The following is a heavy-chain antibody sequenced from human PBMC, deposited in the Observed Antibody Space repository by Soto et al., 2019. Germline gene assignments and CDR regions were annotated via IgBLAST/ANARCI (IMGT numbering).Heavy chain of an antibody. V-gene: IGHV1-2*02. CDR2: INPKTGDT. D-gene: IGHD2-21*02. Sequence: AASVKVSCKASGYTFVAYYVFWVRQAPGHGLELMGWINPKTGDTNYAQNFQGRVTMTRDTSITTAYMELSRLTSDDTALYYCARQLAYCGGDCYTEPIDYWGQGTPVTVYS. J-gene: IGHJ4*02. CDR3: ARQLAYCGGDCYTEPIDY. CDR1: GYTFVAYY.